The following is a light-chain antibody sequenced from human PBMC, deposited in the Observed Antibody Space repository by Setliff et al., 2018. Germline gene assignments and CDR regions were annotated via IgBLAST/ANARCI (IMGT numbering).Light chain of an antibody. V-gene: IGLV2-11*01. CDR2: DVD. CDR3: CSYAGNYLNWV. CDR1: SSDVGGYNY. Sequence: QSALTQPRSVSGSPGQSVTISCTGTSSDVGGYNYVSWYQQHPGKAPKLMIYDVDKRPPGVPDRFSGSKSGNTASLTISGLQAEDEADYYCCSYAGNYLNWVFGGGTKVTVL. J-gene: IGLJ3*02.